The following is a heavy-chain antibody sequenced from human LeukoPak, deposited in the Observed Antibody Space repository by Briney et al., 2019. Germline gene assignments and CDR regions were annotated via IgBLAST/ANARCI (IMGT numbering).Heavy chain of an antibody. Sequence: SVKVSCKASGGTFSSYAISWVRQAPGQGLEWMGRIIPILGIANYAQKFQGRVTITTDESTRTVYMELSSLRSEDTAIYYCARDRTDGNRSGYADVFDIWGQGTTVSVSS. CDR3: ARDRTDGNRSGYADVFDI. D-gene: IGHD3-22*01. CDR1: GGTFSSYA. CDR2: IIPILGIA. V-gene: IGHV1-69*04. J-gene: IGHJ3*02.